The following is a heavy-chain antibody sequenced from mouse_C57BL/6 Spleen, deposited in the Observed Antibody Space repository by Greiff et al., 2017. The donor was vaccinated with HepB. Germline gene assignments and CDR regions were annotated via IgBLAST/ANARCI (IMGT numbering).Heavy chain of an antibody. CDR1: GFSLTSDG. D-gene: IGHD3-3*01. Sequence: QVQLQQSGPGLVQPSQSLSITCTASGFSLTSDGVHWVRQSPGKGLEWLGVIWSGGSTDDNAAFISRLSISKDNSKSQVFFKMNRLQAADPAIYFRARPLGDHAMDYWGQGTSVTVSS. V-gene: IGHV2-2*01. J-gene: IGHJ4*01. CDR2: IWSGGST. CDR3: ARPLGDHAMDY.